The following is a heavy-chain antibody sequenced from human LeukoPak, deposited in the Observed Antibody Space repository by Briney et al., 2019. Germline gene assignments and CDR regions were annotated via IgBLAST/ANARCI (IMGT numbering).Heavy chain of an antibody. CDR1: GGSMSVHY. CDR2: SYYSGAT. V-gene: IGHV4-59*11. J-gene: IGHJ4*02. CDR3: ARIYLVYYGSESYKYYFDY. D-gene: IGHD3-10*01. Sequence: SETLSLTCTVSGGSMSVHYWSWIRQTPGKGLEWVGHSYYSGATTYNRFFKSPVSISVETSQDQFSLRLASVTARSTAVYFCARIYLVYYGSESYKYYFDYWGQGMLVTVSS.